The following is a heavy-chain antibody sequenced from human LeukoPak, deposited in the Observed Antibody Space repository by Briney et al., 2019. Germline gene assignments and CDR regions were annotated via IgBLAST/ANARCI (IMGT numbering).Heavy chain of an antibody. Sequence: SETLSLTCAVSGGSISSSNWWSWVRQPPGKGLEWIGEIYHSGSTNYNPSLKSRVTISVDKSKNQFSLKLSSVTAADTAVYYCARVGVVVITLDAAWFDPWGQGTLVTVSS. V-gene: IGHV4-4*02. D-gene: IGHD3-22*01. CDR3: ARVGVVVITLDAAWFDP. J-gene: IGHJ5*02. CDR1: GGSISSSNW. CDR2: IYHSGST.